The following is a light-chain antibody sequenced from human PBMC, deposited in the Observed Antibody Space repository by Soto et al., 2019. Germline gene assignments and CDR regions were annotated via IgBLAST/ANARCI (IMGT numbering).Light chain of an antibody. J-gene: IGLJ2*01. CDR2: DNN. CDR1: TSNIGNNY. CDR3: ATWDRSLSAVV. Sequence: QSVLTQPPSVSAAPGHTVAISCSGSTSNIGNNYVSWFQQLPGTAPKLLIYDNNKRPSGIPDRFSGSKSGTSATLGITGLQTGDEADYYCATWDRSLSAVVFGGGTKLTVL. V-gene: IGLV1-51*01.